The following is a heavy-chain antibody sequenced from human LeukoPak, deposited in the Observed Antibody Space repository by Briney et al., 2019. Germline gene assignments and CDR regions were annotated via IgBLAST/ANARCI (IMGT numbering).Heavy chain of an antibody. V-gene: IGHV3-48*03. CDR2: ISSSGGTK. Sequence: GGSLRLSCEASGFTFSTYEMSLVRQAPGKGLEWVSYISSSGGTKYYADSVKGRFSISRDNAKNSLYLQMNSLRAEDTALYYCARETAAFDHWGQGTLVTVSS. CDR1: GFTFSTYE. CDR3: ARETAAFDH. J-gene: IGHJ4*02. D-gene: IGHD6-25*01.